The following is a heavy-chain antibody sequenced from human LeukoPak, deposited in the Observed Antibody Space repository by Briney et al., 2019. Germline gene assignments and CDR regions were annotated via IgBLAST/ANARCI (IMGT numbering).Heavy chain of an antibody. Sequence: GGSLRLSCAASGVTFSTYAMSWVRQAPGKGLEWVSLISSSGGNTYYADSVKGRFTISRDNSKNTLYLQMNSLRAEDTAVYYCAKDYKTSGFDPWGQGTLVTVSS. CDR2: ISSSGGNT. V-gene: IGHV3-23*01. J-gene: IGHJ5*02. CDR3: AKDYKTSGFDP. D-gene: IGHD3-10*01. CDR1: GVTFSTYA.